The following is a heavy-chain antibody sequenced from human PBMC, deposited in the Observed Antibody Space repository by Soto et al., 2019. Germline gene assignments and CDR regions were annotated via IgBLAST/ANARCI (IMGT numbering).Heavy chain of an antibody. CDR2: INPSGGST. J-gene: IGHJ4*02. D-gene: IGHD2-8*01. Sequence: ASVKVSCXASGYTFTHYYIHWVRQAPGQGLEWMGMINPSGGSTSYAQKFQGRLTMTTDTSTNTVYMELSSLRSEDTAVYYCARPPFPGCINAICYPLDFWGQGALVTVSS. V-gene: IGHV1-46*01. CDR3: ARPPFPGCINAICYPLDF. CDR1: GYTFTHYY.